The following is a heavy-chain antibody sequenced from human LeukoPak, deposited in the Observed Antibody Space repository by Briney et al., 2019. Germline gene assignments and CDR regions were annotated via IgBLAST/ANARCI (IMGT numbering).Heavy chain of an antibody. CDR3: ARKDYYGSGSFLRRFDP. D-gene: IGHD3-10*01. CDR1: GGSISSSSYY. V-gene: IGHV4-39*07. J-gene: IGHJ5*02. CDR2: IYYSGST. Sequence: PSETLSLTCTVSGGSISSSSYYWGWIRQPPGKGLEWIGSIYYSGSTYYNPSLKSRVTISVDTSKNQFSLKLSSVTAADTAVYYCARKDYYGSGSFLRRFDPWGQGTLVTVSS.